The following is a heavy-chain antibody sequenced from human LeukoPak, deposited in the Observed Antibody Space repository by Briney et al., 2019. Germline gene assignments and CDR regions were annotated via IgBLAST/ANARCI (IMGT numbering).Heavy chain of an antibody. Sequence: SETLSLTCDVFGGSFTDYFWTWIRQSPGEGLEWIGEINDYAGNTNYNPSLNSRVSISLEKSKNQFSLELRSVTAADTAVYYCARGRIAKIVVVHSFHYGMDVWGQGTTVTVSS. J-gene: IGHJ6*02. CDR1: GGSFTDYF. D-gene: IGHD3-22*01. CDR3: ARGRIAKIVVVHSFHYGMDV. V-gene: IGHV4-34*01. CDR2: INDYAGNT.